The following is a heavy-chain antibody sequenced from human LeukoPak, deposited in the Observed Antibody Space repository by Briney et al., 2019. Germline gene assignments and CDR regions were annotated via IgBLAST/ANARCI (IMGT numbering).Heavy chain of an antibody. CDR2: ISGSGGST. Sequence: PGGSLRLSCAASGFTFSSYAMSWVRQAPGKGLEWVSAISGSGGSTYYADSVKGRFTISRDNSKNTLYLQMNSLRAEDTAVYYRAKDPYVDIVALFDYWGQGTLVTVSS. CDR1: GFTFSSYA. CDR3: AKDPYVDIVALFDY. D-gene: IGHD5-12*01. V-gene: IGHV3-23*01. J-gene: IGHJ4*02.